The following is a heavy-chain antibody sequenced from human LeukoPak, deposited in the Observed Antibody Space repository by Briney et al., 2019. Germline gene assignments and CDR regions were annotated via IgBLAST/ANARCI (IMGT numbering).Heavy chain of an antibody. CDR3: ARRNGDYPNNNWFDP. V-gene: IGHV3-20*04. J-gene: IGHJ5*02. CDR1: GFRFDDHS. D-gene: IGHD4-17*01. CDR2: INWNGGST. Sequence: GGSLRLSCAASGFRFDDHSMSWVRQAPGKGLEWVSGINWNGGSTGYGDSVKGRFTISRDNAKNSLYLQMNSLRAEDTAVYYCARRNGDYPNNNWFDPWGQGTLVTVSS.